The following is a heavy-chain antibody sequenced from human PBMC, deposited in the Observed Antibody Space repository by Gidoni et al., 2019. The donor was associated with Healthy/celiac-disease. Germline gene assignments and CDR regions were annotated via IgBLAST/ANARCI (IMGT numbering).Heavy chain of an antibody. CDR1: GYTFTGYY. Sequence: QVQLVQSGAEVKKPGASVKVSCKASGYTFTGYYMHWVRQAPGQGLEWMGWINPNSGGTNYAQKFQGRVTMTRDMSITTAYMELSRLRSDDTAVYYCAREKRGYCSGGSCYSVGMDVWGQGTTVTVSS. J-gene: IGHJ6*02. D-gene: IGHD2-15*01. CDR3: AREKRGYCSGGSCYSVGMDV. V-gene: IGHV1-2*02. CDR2: INPNSGGT.